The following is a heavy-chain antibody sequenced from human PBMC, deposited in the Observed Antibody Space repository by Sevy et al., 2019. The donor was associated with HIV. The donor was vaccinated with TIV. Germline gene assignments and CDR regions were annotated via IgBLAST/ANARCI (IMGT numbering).Heavy chain of an antibody. CDR3: GKGSRFNSGSYSGH. D-gene: IGHD3-10*01. Sequence: GGSLRLSCAASGFTFSTYAMSWVRQAPGKGLEWVSSVSGSGATTYYADSVKGRFTMSRDNSKNTVHLQMNSLRAGDTAVYYCGKGSRFNSGSYSGHWGQGTLVTVSS. V-gene: IGHV3-23*01. J-gene: IGHJ4*02. CDR2: VSGSGATT. CDR1: GFTFSTYA.